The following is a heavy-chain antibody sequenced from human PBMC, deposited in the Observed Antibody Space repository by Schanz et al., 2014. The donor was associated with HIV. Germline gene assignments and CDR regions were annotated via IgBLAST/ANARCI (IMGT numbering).Heavy chain of an antibody. D-gene: IGHD3-22*01. J-gene: IGHJ4*02. CDR1: GFTFSNYA. V-gene: IGHV3-30-3*01. CDR2: ISHDGYNK. CDR3: ARGATTYSSGYYYPDY. Sequence: QVQLVESGGGVVQPGRSLRLSCAASGFTFSNYAIHWARQAPGKGLEWVAVISHDGYNKYYADSVKGRFTISRDNSKNTLYLQLNNLRDEDTAVYYCARGATTYSSGYYYPDYWGQGTLVTVSS.